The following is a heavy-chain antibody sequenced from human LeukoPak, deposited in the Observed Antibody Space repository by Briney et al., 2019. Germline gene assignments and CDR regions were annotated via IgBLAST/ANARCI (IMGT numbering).Heavy chain of an antibody. J-gene: IGHJ6*04. D-gene: IGHD3-10*01. V-gene: IGHV4-59*01. Sequence: PSETLSLTCIVSGGSMDSFYWSWIRQSPGGGLEWIGYIYYSGTTNYNPSLRSRLTISVDTYKNQFSLKLSSVTAADTAVYYCARLARLTLIRGVTGYHSLDLWRKGTKVTVSS. CDR2: IYYSGTT. CDR3: ARLARLTLIRGVTGYHSLDL. CDR1: GGSMDSFY.